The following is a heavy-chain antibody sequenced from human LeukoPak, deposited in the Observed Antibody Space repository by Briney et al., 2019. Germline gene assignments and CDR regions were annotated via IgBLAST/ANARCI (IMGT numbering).Heavy chain of an antibody. J-gene: IGHJ4*02. V-gene: IGHV4-39*02. D-gene: IGHD3-16*01. CDR1: GGSISSSSYY. Sequence: SETLSLTCTVSGGSISSSSYYWGWIRQPPGKGLEWIGSIYYSGSTYYNPSLKSRVTISVDTSKNQFSLKLSSVTAADTAVYYCARERGWAFDYWGQGTLVTVSS. CDR2: IYYSGST. CDR3: ARERGWAFDY.